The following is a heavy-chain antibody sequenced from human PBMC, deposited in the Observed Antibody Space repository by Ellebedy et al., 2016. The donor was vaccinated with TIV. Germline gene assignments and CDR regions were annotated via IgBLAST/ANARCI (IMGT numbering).Heavy chain of an antibody. J-gene: IGHJ2*01. CDR1: GFKFITYT. Sequence: GESLKISCAASGFKFITYTIHWVRQAPGKGLEWLAVPSFDGSNAYYADSVRGRFTISRDNSKNTLFLLMESLRSEDTAVYYCARDQVRYFDLWGRGALVTVSS. CDR3: ARDQVRYFDL. V-gene: IGHV3-30-3*01. CDR2: PSFDGSNA.